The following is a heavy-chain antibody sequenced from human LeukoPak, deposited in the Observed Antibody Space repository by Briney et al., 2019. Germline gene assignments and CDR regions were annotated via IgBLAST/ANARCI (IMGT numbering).Heavy chain of an antibody. CDR3: ARVRKYYDSSGYGY. D-gene: IGHD3-22*01. CDR2: MNPNSGNT. CDR1: GYTFTSYD. Sequence: GASVKVSCKASGYTFTSYDINWVRQATGPGLEWMGWMNPNSGNTGYAQKFQGRVTMTRNTSISTAYMELSSLRSEDTAVYYCARVRKYYDSSGYGYWGQGTLVTVSS. V-gene: IGHV1-8*01. J-gene: IGHJ4*02.